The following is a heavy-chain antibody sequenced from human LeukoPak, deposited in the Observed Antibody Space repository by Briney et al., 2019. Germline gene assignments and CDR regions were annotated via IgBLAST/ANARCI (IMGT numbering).Heavy chain of an antibody. J-gene: IGHJ4*02. Sequence: ASVKVSCKASGYTFTSYYMHWVRQAPGQGLEWVGIINPSAGSMNAQKFQGRVTVTRDTSTSTVYMELSSLTSEDTAVYYCARSPSGGYSDYWGQGTLVTVSS. CDR2: INPSAGSM. V-gene: IGHV1-46*01. CDR1: GYTFTSYY. CDR3: ARSPSGGYSDY. D-gene: IGHD1-26*01.